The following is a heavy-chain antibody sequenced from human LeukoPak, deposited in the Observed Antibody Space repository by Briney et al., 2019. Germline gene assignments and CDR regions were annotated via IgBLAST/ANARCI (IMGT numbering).Heavy chain of an antibody. CDR3: AKNAGYSYGLYYFDY. Sequence: GGSLRLSCAASGFTFDDYGISWVRQAPGKGLEWVSSIISSGDITYYPDSLKGRFTISRDNSKNTVYLQMDSLRADDSAVYYCAKNAGYSYGLYYFDYWGQGALVTVSS. CDR1: GFTFDDYG. D-gene: IGHD5-18*01. V-gene: IGHV3-23*01. CDR2: IISSGDIT. J-gene: IGHJ4*02.